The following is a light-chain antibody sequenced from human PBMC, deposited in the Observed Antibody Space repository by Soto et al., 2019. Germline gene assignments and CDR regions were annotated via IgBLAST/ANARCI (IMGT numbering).Light chain of an antibody. Sequence: EIVLTQSPATLSLSPGERATLSCRASKSVSSYLAWYQQKPGQAPRLLIYDASNRATGIPARFSGSGSGTDFPLTISSLDPEDFAVYYCQQRSNWPPITFGQVTRLEIK. CDR1: KSVSSY. CDR3: QQRSNWPPIT. V-gene: IGKV3-11*01. CDR2: DAS. J-gene: IGKJ5*01.